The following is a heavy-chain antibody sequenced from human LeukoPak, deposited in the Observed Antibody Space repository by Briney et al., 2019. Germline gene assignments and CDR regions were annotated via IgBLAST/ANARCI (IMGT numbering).Heavy chain of an antibody. V-gene: IGHV3-48*04. J-gene: IGHJ4*02. CDR3: AGALWFGELTD. D-gene: IGHD3-10*01. CDR2: ISSSGSTI. Sequence: GGSLRLSCAASGFTFSSYWMSWVRQAPGKGLEWVSYISSSGSTIYYADSVKGRFTISRDNAKNSLYLQMNSLRAEDTAVYYCAGALWFGELTDWGQGTLVTVSS. CDR1: GFTFSSYW.